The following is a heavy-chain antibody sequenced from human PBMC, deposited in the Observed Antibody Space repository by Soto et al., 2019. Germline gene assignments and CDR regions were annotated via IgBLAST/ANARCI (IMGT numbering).Heavy chain of an antibody. J-gene: IGHJ5*02. Sequence: SVKVSCKASGGTFSSYAISWVRQAPGQGLEWMGGIIPIFGTANYAQKFQGRVTITADESTSTAYMELSSLRSEDTAVYYCARGSYYYDSSGYQGWFDPWGQGTLVTVSS. CDR3: ARGSYYYDSSGYQGWFDP. CDR1: GGTFSSYA. V-gene: IGHV1-69*13. CDR2: IIPIFGTA. D-gene: IGHD3-22*01.